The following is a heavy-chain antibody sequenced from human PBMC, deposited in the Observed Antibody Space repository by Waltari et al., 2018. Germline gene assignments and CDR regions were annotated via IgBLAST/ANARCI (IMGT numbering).Heavy chain of an antibody. J-gene: IGHJ4*02. D-gene: IGHD5-18*01. CDR3: ARVRGYSYGSFDY. V-gene: IGHV3-21*01. Sequence: EVQLVESGGGLVKPGGSLRLSCAASGFTFSSYSMNWVRQAPGKGLEWVASISSSSSYIYYADSVKGRFTISRDNAKNSLYLQMNSLRAEDTAVYYCARVRGYSYGSFDYWGQGTLVTVSS. CDR2: ISSSSSYI. CDR1: GFTFSSYS.